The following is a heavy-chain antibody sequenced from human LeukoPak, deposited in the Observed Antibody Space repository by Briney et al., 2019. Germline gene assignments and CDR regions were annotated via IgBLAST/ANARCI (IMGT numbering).Heavy chain of an antibody. CDR2: INWNGGST. D-gene: IGHD3-22*01. Sequence: PGGSLRLSCAASRFTFDDYGMSWVRQAPGKGLGWVSGINWNGGSTGYADSVKGRFTISRDNSKNTLYLQMNSLRAEDTAVYYCAKDRLGSGYPHFDYWGQGTLVTVSS. V-gene: IGHV3-20*04. CDR3: AKDRLGSGYPHFDY. CDR1: RFTFDDYG. J-gene: IGHJ4*02.